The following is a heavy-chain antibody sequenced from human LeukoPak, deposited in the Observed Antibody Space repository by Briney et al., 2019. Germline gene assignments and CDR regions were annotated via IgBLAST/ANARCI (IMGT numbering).Heavy chain of an antibody. Sequence: GGSLRLSCAASGFTVSSYYMAWVRQAPGKGLQWVSVIYSGGSTYYADSVKGRFTISRDNSKNTLYLQMNSLRAEDTAVYFCARGTGARISMVRRLITSLDYWGQGTLVSVSS. D-gene: IGHD3-10*01. J-gene: IGHJ4*02. CDR3: ARGTGARISMVRRLITSLDY. V-gene: IGHV3-66*01. CDR2: IYSGGST. CDR1: GFTVSSYY.